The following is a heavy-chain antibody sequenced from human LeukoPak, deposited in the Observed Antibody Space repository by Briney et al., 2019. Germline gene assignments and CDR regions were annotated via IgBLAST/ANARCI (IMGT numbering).Heavy chain of an antibody. J-gene: IGHJ4*02. CDR2: IGPSGGSP. CDR3: AKDIIGPPATGVSIFGELDY. CDR1: GFTFSSYA. V-gene: IGHV3-23*01. Sequence: GGSLRLSCAAPGFTFSSYAMSWVRQAPGKGLESVSTIGPSGGSPYYADSVKGRLTISRDNSKNTLYLQMNTLRAEDTAVYYCAKDIIGPPATGVSIFGELDYWALGTLVTVSS. D-gene: IGHD2-2*01.